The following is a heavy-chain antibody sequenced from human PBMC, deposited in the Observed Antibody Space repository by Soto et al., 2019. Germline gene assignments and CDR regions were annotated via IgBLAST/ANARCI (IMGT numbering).Heavy chain of an antibody. Sequence: EVQLVESGGGLVQPGGSLRLSCAASGFTFSDYWMSWVRQAPGKGLECVANIKTDGSEKYYVDPVKGRFTISRDNAKNSLYLEMNSLRAEDTAGYYCASSRGRGGNYYWGQGTLVAVSS. J-gene: IGHJ4*02. CDR1: GFTFSDYW. CDR2: IKTDGSEK. D-gene: IGHD3-10*01. CDR3: ASSRGRGGNYY. V-gene: IGHV3-7*05.